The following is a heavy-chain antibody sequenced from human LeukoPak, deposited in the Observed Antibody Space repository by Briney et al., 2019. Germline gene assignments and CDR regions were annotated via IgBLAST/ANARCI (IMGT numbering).Heavy chain of an antibody. Sequence: SETLSLTCTVSADSLSSGGRYWAWIRQFPGKGLESIGFIHHSGRSRHNPSLKDRVATSVDTSRKQFALKLSSVTAADTAMYYCARGGNRFGGFYFDYWGQGIQVIVSS. V-gene: IGHV4-31*03. CDR1: ADSLSSGGRY. D-gene: IGHD3-10*01. CDR2: IHHSGRS. J-gene: IGHJ4*02. CDR3: ARGGNRFGGFYFDY.